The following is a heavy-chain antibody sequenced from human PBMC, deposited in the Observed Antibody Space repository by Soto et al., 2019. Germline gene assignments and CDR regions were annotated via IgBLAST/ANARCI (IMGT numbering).Heavy chain of an antibody. CDR2: ISGSGGST. V-gene: IGHV3-23*01. CDR1: GFTFSSYA. D-gene: IGHD3-16*01. CDR3: AKFSVRDLGELWDFAY. J-gene: IGHJ4*02. Sequence: GGSLRLSCAASGFTFSSYAMSWVRQAPGKGLEWVSAISGSGGSTYYADSVKGRFTISRDNSKNTLYLQMNSLRAEDTAVYYCAKFSVRDLGELWDFAYWGQGTLVTVSS.